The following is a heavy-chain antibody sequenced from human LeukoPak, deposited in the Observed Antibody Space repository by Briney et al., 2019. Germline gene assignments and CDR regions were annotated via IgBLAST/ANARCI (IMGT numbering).Heavy chain of an antibody. V-gene: IGHV3-23*01. CDR1: AFTFTSFA. D-gene: IGHD6-19*01. CDR3: AKGSSSGWSKFDY. Sequence: PGGSLRLSCAASAFTFTSFAMTWVRQAPGKGLEWVSTICGSGGGTFYADSVKGRFTISRDNSKNTLYLQMNSLRVDDTAVYYCAKGSSSGWSKFDYWGQGTLVTVSS. CDR2: ICGSGGGT. J-gene: IGHJ4*02.